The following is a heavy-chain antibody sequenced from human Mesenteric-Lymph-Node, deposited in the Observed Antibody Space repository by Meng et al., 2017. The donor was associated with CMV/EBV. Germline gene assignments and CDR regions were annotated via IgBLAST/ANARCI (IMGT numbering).Heavy chain of an antibody. J-gene: IGHJ3*01. V-gene: IGHV3-13*01. D-gene: IGHD2-8*01. CDR1: GFSLSNYD. CDR2: IGLVGDT. CDR3: ARSVGYCTYIICSKTPYDM. Sequence: GGPLRLSCTASGFSLSNYDMHWVRQVTGKGLEWVSGIGLVGDTYYVGSVKGRFTISRENAKNSLYLQMNSLRAEDTAFYYCARSVGYCTYIICSKTPYDMWGQGTMVPSPQ.